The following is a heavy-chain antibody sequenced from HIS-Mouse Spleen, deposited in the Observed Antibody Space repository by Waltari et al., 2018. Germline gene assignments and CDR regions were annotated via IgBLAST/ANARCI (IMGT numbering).Heavy chain of an antibody. CDR3: ARALHQLDY. CDR2: IKQDGSEK. V-gene: IGHV3-7*01. CDR1: GFTLSIYW. Sequence: EVQLVESGGGLVQPGGSLRLSGAGSGFTLSIYWIGGGSQAQGKGLEWVAKIKQDGSEKYYVDSVKGRFTISRDNAKNSLYLQMNSLRAEDTAVYYCARALHQLDYWGQGTLVTVSS. D-gene: IGHD2-2*01. J-gene: IGHJ4*02.